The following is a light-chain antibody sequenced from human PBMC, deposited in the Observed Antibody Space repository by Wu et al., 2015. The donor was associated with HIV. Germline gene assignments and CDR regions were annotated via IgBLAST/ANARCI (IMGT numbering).Light chain of an antibody. CDR3: QQYNNWPSWT. CDR1: QSVSSN. Sequence: EIVMTQSPATLSVSPGERATPSCRASQSVSSNLAWYLQKPGQAPRLLIYGASTRATGIPARFSGSGSGTEFTLTISSLQSEDFAVYYCQQYNNWPSWTFGQGTKVEIK. CDR2: GAS. J-gene: IGKJ1*01. V-gene: IGKV3-15*01.